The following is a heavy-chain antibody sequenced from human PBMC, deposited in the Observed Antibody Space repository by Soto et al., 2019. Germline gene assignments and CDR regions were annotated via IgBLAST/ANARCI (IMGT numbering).Heavy chain of an antibody. CDR2: ISYDGSNK. V-gene: IGHV3-30*18. D-gene: IGHD6-6*01. Sequence: QVQLVESGGGVVQPGRSLRLSCAASGFTFSSYGMHWVRQAPGKGLEWVAVISYDGSNKYYADSVKGRFTISRDNSKNTLYLQMNSLRAEDTAVYYCAKDTVSYSSSSSVDYWGQGTLVTVSS. CDR3: AKDTVSYSSSSSVDY. J-gene: IGHJ4*02. CDR1: GFTFSSYG.